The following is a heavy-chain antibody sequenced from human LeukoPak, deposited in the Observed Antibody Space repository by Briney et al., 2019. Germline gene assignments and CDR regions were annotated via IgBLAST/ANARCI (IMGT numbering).Heavy chain of an antibody. V-gene: IGHV4-61*01. D-gene: IGHD1-26*01. CDR2: IYYSGST. Sequence: PSETLSLTCTVSGGSVSSGSYYWSWIRQPPGKGQEWIGYIYYSGSTNYNPSLKSRVTISIDTSKNQFSLKLSSVTAADTAVYYCARDRVRGSSNPYFDYWGQGTLVTVSS. CDR3: ARDRVRGSSNPYFDY. J-gene: IGHJ4*02. CDR1: GGSVSSGSYY.